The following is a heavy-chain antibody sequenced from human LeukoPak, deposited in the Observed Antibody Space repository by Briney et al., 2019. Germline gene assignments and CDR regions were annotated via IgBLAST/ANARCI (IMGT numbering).Heavy chain of an antibody. CDR3: TRSLLWFAELPSNDGFDI. CDR1: GFTVVDYA. V-gene: IGHV3-49*03. CDR2: IRRKAYGGTI. J-gene: IGHJ3*02. D-gene: IGHD3-10*01. Sequence: GGSLRLSCTASGFTVVDYAMSWFRQAPGKGLEWVGFIRRKAYGGTIEYAASVKGRFTISRDDYKSIAYLQMNSLKTEVTAVYYCTRSLLWFAELPSNDGFDIWGQGTMVTVSS.